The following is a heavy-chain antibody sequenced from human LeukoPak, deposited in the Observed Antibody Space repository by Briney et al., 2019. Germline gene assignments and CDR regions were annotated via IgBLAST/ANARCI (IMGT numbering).Heavy chain of an antibody. J-gene: IGHJ3*02. V-gene: IGHV4-61*02. CDR2: FSASGNS. CDR1: GDSISSDDYY. CDR3: ARGPYSYDSSGAFDI. D-gene: IGHD3-22*01. Sequence: SETLSLTCTVSGDSISSDDYYWSWIRQPAGKGLEWIGRFSASGNSNCNPSLKSRVTISVDTSKNQFSLKLSSVTAADTAVYFCARGPYSYDSSGAFDIWGQGTMVTVSS.